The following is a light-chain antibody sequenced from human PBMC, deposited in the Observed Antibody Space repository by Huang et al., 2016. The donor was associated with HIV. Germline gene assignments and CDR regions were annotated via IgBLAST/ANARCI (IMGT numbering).Light chain of an antibody. CDR2: KAS. Sequence: IQMTQSPSTLSASIGDRVTITCRASQSISSWLAWYQQIPGKAPKLLIYKASSLQSGVPSRFNGSGSGTEFTLTINSLQPGDFATYYCQQSNSYPYTFGQGTKLEIK. CDR1: QSISSW. CDR3: QQSNSYPYT. V-gene: IGKV1-5*03. J-gene: IGKJ2*01.